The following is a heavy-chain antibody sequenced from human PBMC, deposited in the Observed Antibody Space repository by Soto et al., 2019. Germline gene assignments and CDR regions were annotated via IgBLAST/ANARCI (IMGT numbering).Heavy chain of an antibody. V-gene: IGHV1-69*14. Sequence: QVQLVQSGAEVKEPGSSVKVSCKASGGTFSSYTFTWVRQAPGQGLECMGGISATFGTTNYAQKFQGRITGTAHKSTNTVYMELTNLRSDDTAVYYCATPTSGWGDLAYWGQGTLVTV. CDR1: GGTFSSYT. CDR3: ATPTSGWGDLAY. CDR2: ISATFGTT. J-gene: IGHJ4*02. D-gene: IGHD6-19*01.